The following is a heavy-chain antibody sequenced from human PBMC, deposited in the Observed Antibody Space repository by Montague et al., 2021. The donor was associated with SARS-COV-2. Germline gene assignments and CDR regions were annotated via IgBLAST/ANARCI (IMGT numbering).Heavy chain of an antibody. Sequence: SETLSLTCTVSGGSMGDHYWAWIRQPPGKGLEWLAYIYYSGGINSNASLKSRVSMSVDTSKNQFPLKLTSVTAADTAVYYCARAVSVRRAVNWFDPWGQGTLVTVSS. D-gene: IGHD3-10*01. CDR3: ARAVSVRRAVNWFDP. CDR1: GGSMGDHY. CDR2: IYYSGGI. V-gene: IGHV4-59*11. J-gene: IGHJ5*02.